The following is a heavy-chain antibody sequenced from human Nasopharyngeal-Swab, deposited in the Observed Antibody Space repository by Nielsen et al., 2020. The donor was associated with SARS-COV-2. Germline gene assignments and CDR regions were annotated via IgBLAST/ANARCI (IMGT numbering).Heavy chain of an antibody. J-gene: IGHJ4*02. CDR2: IYHSGST. CDR3: ARRAFYGGNSGGVY. CDR1: GGSISSYNW. V-gene: IGHV4-4*02. D-gene: IGHD4-23*01. Sequence: SETLSLTCAVSGGSISSYNWWSWVRQSPGKGLEWIGEIYHSGSTSYNPSLKSRVTISVDKSKNQFSLKLSSVTAADTAVYYCARRAFYGGNSGGVYWGQGTLVTVSS.